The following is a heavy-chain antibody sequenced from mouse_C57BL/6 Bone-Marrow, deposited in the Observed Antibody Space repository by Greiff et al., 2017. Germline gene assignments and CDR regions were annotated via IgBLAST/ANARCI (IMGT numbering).Heavy chain of an antibody. CDR2: ISDGGSYT. CDR3: ARDYYGSSYGAY. Sequence: EVHLVESGGGLVKPGGSLKLSCAASGFTFSSYAMSWVRQTPEKRLEWVATISDGGSYTYYPDNVKGRFTISRDNAKNNLYLQMSHLKSEDTAMYCGARDYYGSSYGAYWGQGTLVTVSA. CDR1: GFTFSSYA. D-gene: IGHD1-1*01. J-gene: IGHJ3*01. V-gene: IGHV5-4*01.